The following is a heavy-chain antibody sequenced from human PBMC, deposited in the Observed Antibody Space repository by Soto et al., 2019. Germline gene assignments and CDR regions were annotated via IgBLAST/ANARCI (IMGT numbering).Heavy chain of an antibody. Sequence: QVQLQESGPGLVKPSQTLSLTCTVSGGSISSGGYYWSWIRQHPGKGLEWIGYIYYSGSTYYNPSLTSRVTISVDTSKNQSSLKLSSVTAADTAVYYCASITFGGVIGDLLNWYFDLWGRGTLVTVSS. V-gene: IGHV4-31*03. D-gene: IGHD3-16*02. J-gene: IGHJ2*01. CDR3: ASITFGGVIGDLLNWYFDL. CDR2: IYYSGST. CDR1: GGSISSGGYY.